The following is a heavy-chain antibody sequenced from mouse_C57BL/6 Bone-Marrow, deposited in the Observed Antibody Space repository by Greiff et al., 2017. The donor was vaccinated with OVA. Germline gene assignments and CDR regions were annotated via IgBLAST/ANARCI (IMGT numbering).Heavy chain of an antibody. D-gene: IGHD2-3*01. J-gene: IGHJ4*01. V-gene: IGHV5-16*01. CDR2: INYDGSST. CDR3: ARERDGYYAMDY. CDR1: GFTFSDYY. Sequence: EVQRVESEGGLVQPGSSMKLSCTASGFTFSDYYMAWVRQVPEKGLEWVANINYDGSSTYYLDSLKSRFIISIDNAKNILYLQMSSLKSEDTAAYYCARERDGYYAMDYWGQGTSVTVSS.